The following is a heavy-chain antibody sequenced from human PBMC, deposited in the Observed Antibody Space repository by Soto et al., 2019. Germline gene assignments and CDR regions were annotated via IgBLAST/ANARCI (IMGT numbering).Heavy chain of an antibody. CDR1: GYTFTNYG. CDR3: ARYAGGGSDLAY. V-gene: IGHV1-18*01. D-gene: IGHD3-16*01. Sequence: QVQLVQSGGEVKKPGASVKVSCKPSGYTFTNYGISWVRQAPGQGLEWMGWISAFNGNTKYAQKFQGRVTLTTDTSTSTAYMELRSLRYDDTAVYYCARYAGGGSDLAYWGQGTLVTVSS. CDR2: ISAFNGNT. J-gene: IGHJ4*02.